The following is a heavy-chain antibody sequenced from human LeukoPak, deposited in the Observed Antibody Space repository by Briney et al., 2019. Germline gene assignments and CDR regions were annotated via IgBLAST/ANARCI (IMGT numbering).Heavy chain of an antibody. CDR2: MNPNSGNT. CDR1: GYTFTSYY. D-gene: IGHD3-10*01. CDR3: ARVLSITMVRGVISSLRRGDRGYYYMDV. J-gene: IGHJ6*03. Sequence: GASVEVSCKASGYTFTSYYMHWVRQAPGQGLEWMGWMNPNSGNTGYAQKFQGRVTMTRNTSISTAYMELSSLRSEDTAVYYCARVLSITMVRGVISSLRRGDRGYYYMDVWGKGTTATISS. V-gene: IGHV1-8*02.